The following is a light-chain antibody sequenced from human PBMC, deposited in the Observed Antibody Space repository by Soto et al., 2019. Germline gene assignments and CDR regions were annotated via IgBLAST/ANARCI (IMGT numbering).Light chain of an antibody. J-gene: IGKJ3*01. CDR3: QHYVSSQGFT. CDR2: GAS. V-gene: IGKV3-20*01. CDR1: QSVNSIY. Sequence: EIVWTQSPGTLSLSPGERATLSCRASQSVNSIYLASCQQKPGQAPRLLIYGASNRATGIPDRFSGSGSGTDFTLTSSRLERDDFAVYCCQHYVSSQGFTFGPGTKVDIQ.